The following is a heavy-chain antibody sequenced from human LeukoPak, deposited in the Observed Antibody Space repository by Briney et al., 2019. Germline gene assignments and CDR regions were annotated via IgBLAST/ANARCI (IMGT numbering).Heavy chain of an antibody. CDR3: AKVNSGTYSGYFDY. CDR1: GYSFSNYW. Sequence: GESLKISCKGSGYSFSNYWIGWVRQMPGKGLKWMGIIYPGDSDTRYSPSFQGQVTISADKSISTAYLQWSSLKASDTAMYYCAKVNSGTYSGYFDYWGQGTLVTVSS. J-gene: IGHJ4*02. D-gene: IGHD1-26*01. CDR2: IYPGDSDT. V-gene: IGHV5-51*01.